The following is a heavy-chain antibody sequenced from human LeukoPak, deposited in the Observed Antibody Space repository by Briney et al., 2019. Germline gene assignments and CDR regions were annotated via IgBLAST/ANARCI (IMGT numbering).Heavy chain of an antibody. CDR2: IIPIFGTA. J-gene: IGHJ4*02. CDR1: GGTFSSYA. CDR3: ARTALRGNYDSSGYYYGNIDY. D-gene: IGHD3-22*01. V-gene: IGHV1-69*05. Sequence: ASVKVSCKASGGTFSSYAIGWVRQAPGQGLEWMGGIIPIFGTANYAQKFQGRVTITTDESTSTAYMELSSLRSEDTAVHYCARTALRGNYDSSGYYYGNIDYWGQGTLVTVSS.